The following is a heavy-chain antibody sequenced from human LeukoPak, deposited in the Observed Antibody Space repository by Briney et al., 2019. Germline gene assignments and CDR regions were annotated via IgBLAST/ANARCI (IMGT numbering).Heavy chain of an antibody. CDR2: IYYSGIT. CDR1: GGSISSSSYY. J-gene: IGHJ5*02. Sequence: SETLSLXCTVSGGSISSSSYYWGWIRQPPGKGLEWIGSIYYSGITYYNPSLKSRVTISVDTSKNQFSLKLSSVTAADTAVYYCARHRVYWWFDPWGQGTLVTVSS. D-gene: IGHD2-8*02. CDR3: ARHRVYWWFDP. V-gene: IGHV4-39*01.